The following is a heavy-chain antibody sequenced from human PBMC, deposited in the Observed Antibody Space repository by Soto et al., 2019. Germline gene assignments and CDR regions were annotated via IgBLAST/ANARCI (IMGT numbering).Heavy chain of an antibody. Sequence: TLSLTCTVSGGSISSYYWSWIRQPPGKGLEWIGYIYYSGSTNYNPSLKGRVTISVDTSKNQFSLKLSSVTAADTAVYYCARRGIVVVPAAMSRWYYFDNWGQGTLVTVSS. CDR1: GGSISSYY. J-gene: IGHJ4*02. D-gene: IGHD2-2*01. CDR3: ARRGIVVVPAAMSRWYYFDN. V-gene: IGHV4-59*08. CDR2: IYYSGST.